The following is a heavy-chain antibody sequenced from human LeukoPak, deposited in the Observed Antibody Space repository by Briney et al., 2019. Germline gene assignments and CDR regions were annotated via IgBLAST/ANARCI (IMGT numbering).Heavy chain of an antibody. CDR3: ARGQRAFDI. CDR1: GGSFSGYY. CDR2: INHSGFI. Sequence: SETLSLTCDVYGGSFSGYYWSWTRQPPGKGLEWIGEINHSGFINYNPSLKSRVIISADTSKIQFSLKLTSVTAADTAVYYCARGQRAFDICGQGTMVTVST. V-gene: IGHV4-34*01. J-gene: IGHJ3*02.